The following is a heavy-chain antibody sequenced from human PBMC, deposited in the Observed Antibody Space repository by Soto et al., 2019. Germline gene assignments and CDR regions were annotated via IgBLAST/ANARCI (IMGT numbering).Heavy chain of an antibody. CDR1: GGSISSGDYY. CDR3: ASRDKWFGEVDAFDI. CDR2: IYYSGST. V-gene: IGHV4-30-4*01. J-gene: IGHJ3*02. Sequence: SETLSLTCTVSGGSISSGDYYWSWIRQPPGKGLEWIGYIYYSGSTYYNPSLKSRVTISVDTSKNQFSLKLSSVTAADTALYYCASRDKWFGEVDAFDIWGQGTMVTVSS. D-gene: IGHD3-10*01.